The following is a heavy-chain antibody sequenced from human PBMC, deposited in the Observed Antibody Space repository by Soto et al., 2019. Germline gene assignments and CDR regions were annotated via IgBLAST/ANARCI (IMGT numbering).Heavy chain of an antibody. CDR1: GFTFRNYA. Sequence: EVQLLESGGGLVQPGGSLRLSCAASGFTFRNYAMSWVRQAPGKGLEWVSGISGSGRSTYYADSVKGRFTISRDNSKNTVHLQMNSLRAEDTAEYYCARGGQQLVWRGYYFDYWGQGTLVTVSS. CDR2: ISGSGRST. D-gene: IGHD6-13*01. CDR3: ARGGQQLVWRGYYFDY. V-gene: IGHV3-23*01. J-gene: IGHJ4*02.